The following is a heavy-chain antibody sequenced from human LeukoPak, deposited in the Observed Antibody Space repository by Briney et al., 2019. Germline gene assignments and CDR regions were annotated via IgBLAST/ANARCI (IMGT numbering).Heavy chain of an antibody. CDR2: ISYDGSNK. CDR3: AKDRETTASGTFDY. V-gene: IGHV3-30*18. CDR1: GFTFSYYG. J-gene: IGHJ4*02. D-gene: IGHD6-13*01. Sequence: GGSLRLSCAASGFTFSYYGMHWVRQAPGKGLEWVAVISYDGSNKYYADSVKGRFTISRDNSNNTLYLQMNSLRAEDTGVYYCAKDRETTASGTFDYWGQGTLVTVSS.